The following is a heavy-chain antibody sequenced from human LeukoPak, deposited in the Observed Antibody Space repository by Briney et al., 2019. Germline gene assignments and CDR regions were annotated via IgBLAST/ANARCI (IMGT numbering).Heavy chain of an antibody. V-gene: IGHV7-4-1*02. D-gene: IGHD1-26*01. CDR1: GYTFTNYA. Sequence: ASVKVSCKATGYTFTNYAMNWVRQAPGQGLEWMGWINTNTGNPTYAQGFTGRFVFSLGTSVSTAYLQISSLKAEDTAVYYCAILPVGATSYWGQGTLVTVSS. J-gene: IGHJ4*02. CDR2: INTNTGNP. CDR3: AILPVGATSY.